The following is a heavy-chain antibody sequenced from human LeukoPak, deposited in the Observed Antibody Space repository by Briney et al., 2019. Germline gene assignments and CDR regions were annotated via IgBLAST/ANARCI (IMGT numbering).Heavy chain of an antibody. D-gene: IGHD6-13*01. V-gene: IGHV5-51*01. J-gene: IGHJ3*02. Sequence: GESPEISCKGSGYNFTSYWIGWVRQMPGKGLEWMGIIYPGDSDTRYSPSFQGQVSISADKSISTAYLQWSSLKASDTAMYYCARHRTVAAAGLDAYDIWGQGTLVTVSP. CDR2: IYPGDSDT. CDR3: ARHRTVAAAGLDAYDI. CDR1: GYNFTSYW.